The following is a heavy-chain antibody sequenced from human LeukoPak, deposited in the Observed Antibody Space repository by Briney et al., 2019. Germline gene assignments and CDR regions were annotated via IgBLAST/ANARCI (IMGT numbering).Heavy chain of an antibody. CDR3: ARERSGIAARPWWFDP. Sequence: GGSLRLSCAASGFTFSSYGMNWVRQAPGKGLEWVSSISSSSSYIYYADSVKGRFTISRDNAKNSLYLQMNSLRTEDTAVYYCARERSGIAARPWWFDPWGQGTLVTVSS. CDR1: GFTFSSYG. D-gene: IGHD6-6*01. CDR2: ISSSSSYI. V-gene: IGHV3-21*01. J-gene: IGHJ5*02.